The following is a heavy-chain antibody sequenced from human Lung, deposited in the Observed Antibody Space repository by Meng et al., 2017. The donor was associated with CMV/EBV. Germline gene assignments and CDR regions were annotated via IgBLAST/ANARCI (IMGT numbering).Heavy chain of an antibody. CDR2: INHSGST. CDR1: GGSFSGYF. D-gene: IGHD2-2*01. J-gene: IGHJ6*02. CDR3: ARGTVTSRVIVPPFAIKIVYGMDV. V-gene: IGHV4-34*01. Sequence: ESLKISCAVYGGSFSGYFWSWIRQPPGKGLEWIGEINHSGSTNYNPSLKSRVTISVDTSKNQFFLKLSSVTAADTAVYYCARGTVTSRVIVPPFAIKIVYGMDVWGQGTTVXVSS.